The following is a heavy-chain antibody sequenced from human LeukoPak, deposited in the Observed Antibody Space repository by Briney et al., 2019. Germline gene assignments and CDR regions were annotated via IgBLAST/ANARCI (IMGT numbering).Heavy chain of an antibody. CDR1: GGSISSYF. Sequence: PSETLSLTCTVSGGSISSYFLRWIRQPPGKGLEWVGYIYYSGSTNYKPSIKSRVSISVDTSKNPLSLKLSSLTAADTAVYYCARQLSSDVYNAIDVWGQGTTVTVSS. V-gene: IGHV4-59*08. CDR3: ARQLSSDVYNAIDV. D-gene: IGHD3-10*01. CDR2: IYYSGST. J-gene: IGHJ6*02.